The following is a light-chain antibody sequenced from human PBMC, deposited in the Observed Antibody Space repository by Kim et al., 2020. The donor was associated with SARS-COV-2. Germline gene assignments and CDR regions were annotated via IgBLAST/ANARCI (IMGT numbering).Light chain of an antibody. J-gene: IGLJ1*01. CDR2: QDS. CDR1: KLGDKY. Sequence: SPEQPASITCSGDKLGDKYACWYQQKPGQSPVLVIYQDSKRPSGIPERFSGSNSGNTATLTISGTQAMDEADYYCQAWDSSTYVFGTGTKVTVL. V-gene: IGLV3-1*01. CDR3: QAWDSSTYV.